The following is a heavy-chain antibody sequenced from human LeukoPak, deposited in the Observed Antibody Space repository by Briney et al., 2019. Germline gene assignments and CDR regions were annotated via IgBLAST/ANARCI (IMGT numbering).Heavy chain of an antibody. J-gene: IGHJ4*02. CDR1: GGSISSYY. CDR3: ARQEGEAVAGTFPFDY. D-gene: IGHD6-19*01. V-gene: IGHV4-59*08. CDR2: IYYSGST. Sequence: SETLSLTCTVSGGSISSYYWSRIRQPPGKGLEWIGYIYYSGSTNYNPSLKSRVTISVDTSKNQFSLKLSSVTVADTAVYYCARQEGEAVAGTFPFDYWGQGTLVTVSS.